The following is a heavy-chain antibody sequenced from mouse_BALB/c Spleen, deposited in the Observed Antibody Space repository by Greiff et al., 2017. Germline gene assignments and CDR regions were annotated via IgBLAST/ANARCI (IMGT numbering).Heavy chain of an antibody. D-gene: IGHD2-14*01. CDR1: GYTFTSYV. CDR2: INPYNDGT. J-gene: IGHJ3*01. V-gene: IGHV1-14*01. CDR3: ARGGGPQTEVPWFAY. Sequence: EVQLQQSGPELVKPGASVKMSCKASGYTFTSYVMHWVKQKPGQGLEWIGYINPYNDGTKYNEKFKGKATLTSDKSSSTAYMELSSLTSEDSAVYYCARGGGPQTEVPWFAYWGQGTLVTVSA.